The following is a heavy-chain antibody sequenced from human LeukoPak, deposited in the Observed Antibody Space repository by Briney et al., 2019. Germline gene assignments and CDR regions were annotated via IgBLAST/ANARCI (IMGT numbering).Heavy chain of an antibody. CDR3: AREACSGNDCTVFDF. D-gene: IGHD2-15*01. V-gene: IGHV4-59*11. CDR1: GGSISSHY. Sequence: SETLSLTCTVSGGSISSHYWSWIRQPPGKGLEWIGEINYSGSTNYNPSLKSRATISVDTSKNQFSLKLNSVTAAGTAVYYCAREACSGNDCTVFDFWGRGTLVTVSS. J-gene: IGHJ4*02. CDR2: INYSGST.